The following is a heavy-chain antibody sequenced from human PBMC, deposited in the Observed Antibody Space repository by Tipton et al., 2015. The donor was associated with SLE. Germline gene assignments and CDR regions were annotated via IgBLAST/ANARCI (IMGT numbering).Heavy chain of an antibody. Sequence: SLRLSCAASGFTFSSYEMNWVRQAPGKGLEWVSYISSSGSTTYSADSVKGRFTISRDSSKNTLYLQMSSLRPEDTAVYYCARDGGYGMDVWGQGTAVTVSS. CDR3: ARDGGYGMDV. CDR2: ISSSGSTT. V-gene: IGHV3-48*03. D-gene: IGHD3-3*01. CDR1: GFTFSSYE. J-gene: IGHJ6*02.